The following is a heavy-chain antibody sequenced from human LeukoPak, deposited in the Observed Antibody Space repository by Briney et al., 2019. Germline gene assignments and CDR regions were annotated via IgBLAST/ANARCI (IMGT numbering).Heavy chain of an antibody. J-gene: IGHJ4*02. CDR3: AKSLSSGWNPLYFDY. V-gene: IGHV3-30*18. CDR1: GFTFSSYG. CDR2: ISYDGSNK. D-gene: IGHD6-19*01. Sequence: PGGSPRLSCAASGFTFSSYGMHWVRRAPGKGLEWVAVISYDGSNKYYADSVKGRFTISRDNSKNTLYLQMNSLRAEDTAVYYCAKSLSSGWNPLYFDYWGQGTLVTVSS.